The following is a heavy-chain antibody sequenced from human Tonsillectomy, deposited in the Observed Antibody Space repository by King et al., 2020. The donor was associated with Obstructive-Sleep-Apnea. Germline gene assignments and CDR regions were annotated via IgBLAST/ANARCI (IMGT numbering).Heavy chain of an antibody. J-gene: IGHJ4*02. Sequence: QLQESGPGLVKPSQTLSLTCTVSGDSISSGDYYWSWIRQPPGKGLEWIGYIYNSGNSYYNPSLKSRVTISVDTSKNQFSLKLSSVTAAATAVCYCAREYCSGGSCSLAYWGQGTLVTVSS. CDR2: IYNSGNS. V-gene: IGHV4-30-4*01. CDR3: AREYCSGGSCSLAY. CDR1: GDSISSGDYY. D-gene: IGHD2-15*01.